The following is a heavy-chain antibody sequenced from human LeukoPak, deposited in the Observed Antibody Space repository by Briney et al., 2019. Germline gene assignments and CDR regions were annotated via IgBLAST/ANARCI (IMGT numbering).Heavy chain of an antibody. CDR2: INPNSGGT. D-gene: IGHD3-3*01. V-gene: IGHV1-2*02. Sequence: ASVKVSCKASGYTFTGYYMHWVRQAPGQGLEWMGWINPNSGGTNYAQKFQGRVTMTRDTSISTAYMELSRLRSDDTAVYYCARVYYDFWSGYVFRGQGTLVTVSS. J-gene: IGHJ4*02. CDR1: GYTFTGYY. CDR3: ARVYYDFWSGYVF.